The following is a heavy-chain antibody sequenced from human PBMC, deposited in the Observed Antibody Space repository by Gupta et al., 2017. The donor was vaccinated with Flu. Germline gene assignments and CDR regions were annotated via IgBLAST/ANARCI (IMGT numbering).Heavy chain of an antibody. CDR3: ARATGGTVTTFEY. V-gene: IGHV3-33*01. CDR1: GFTFSSYG. Sequence: QVQLVESGGGVFQPGRSLRLSCAASGFTFSSYGMHWVRQAPGKGLEWVAVIWYDGSNKYYADSVKGRFTIARDNSKNTLYLQMNSLRAEDTAVYYCARATGGTVTTFEYWGQGTLVTVSS. D-gene: IGHD4-17*01. CDR2: IWYDGSNK. J-gene: IGHJ4*02.